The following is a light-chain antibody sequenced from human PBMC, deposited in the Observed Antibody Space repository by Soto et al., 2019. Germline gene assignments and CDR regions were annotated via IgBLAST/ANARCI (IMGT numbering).Light chain of an antibody. CDR1: HSISTN. CDR2: CAS. CDR3: QQYNSWPT. Sequence: EIIMTQSPATLSVSPGEGATLSCRTSHSISTNLAWYQHKRGQSPRLLVYCASTRATGVPARFSGSGSGAEFTLSISSLQSEDFAVYYCQQYNSWPTFGGGTKVEIK. V-gene: IGKV3-15*01. J-gene: IGKJ4*01.